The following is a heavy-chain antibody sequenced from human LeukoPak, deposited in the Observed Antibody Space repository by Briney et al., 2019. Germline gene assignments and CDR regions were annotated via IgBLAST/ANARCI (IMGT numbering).Heavy chain of an antibody. CDR3: ARHGELGDSFDI. CDR2: IYYGENT. CDR1: GDSITSRGNY. J-gene: IGHJ3*02. D-gene: IGHD1-7*01. V-gene: IGHV4-39*01. Sequence: SETLSLTCTVSGDSITSRGNYWGWIRQPPGMGLEWIGNIYYGENTYYNPSLKRRVTITVDTSKNQFSLKLRSVTAADTAVYYCARHGELGDSFDIWGQGTMVTVSS.